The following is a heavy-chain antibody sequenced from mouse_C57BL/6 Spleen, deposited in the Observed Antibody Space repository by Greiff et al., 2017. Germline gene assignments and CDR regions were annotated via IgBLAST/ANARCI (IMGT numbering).Heavy chain of an antibody. CDR2: IRSKSNNYAT. V-gene: IGHV10-1*01. CDR1: GFSFNTYA. CDR3: VRHGDGYYHFDY. J-gene: IGHJ2*01. Sequence: EVQLVESGGGLVQPKGSLKLSCAASGFSFNTYAMNWVRQAPGQGLEWVARIRSKSNNYATYYADSVKDRFTISRDDSESMLYLQMNNLKTEDTAMYYCVRHGDGYYHFDYWGQGTTLTVSS. D-gene: IGHD2-3*01.